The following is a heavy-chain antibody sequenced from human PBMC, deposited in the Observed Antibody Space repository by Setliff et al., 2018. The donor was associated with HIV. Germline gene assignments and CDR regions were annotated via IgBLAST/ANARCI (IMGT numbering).Heavy chain of an antibody. Sequence: ASVKVSCKTSGYTFDGHYLHWVRQAPGQGLEWMGRISPNNFNTQYAKNFQGRVTMTWDTSTSTGYMELSRLRSDDTAVYYCARDPGYKSTWYGVFDIWGQGTMVTVSS. CDR1: GYTFDGHY. J-gene: IGHJ3*02. CDR2: ISPNNFNT. D-gene: IGHD6-13*01. V-gene: IGHV1-2*06. CDR3: ARDPGYKSTWYGVFDI.